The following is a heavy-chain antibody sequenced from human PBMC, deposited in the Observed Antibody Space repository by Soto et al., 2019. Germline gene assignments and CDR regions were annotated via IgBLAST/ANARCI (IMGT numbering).Heavy chain of an antibody. D-gene: IGHD3-3*01. CDR2: IIPIFGTA. J-gene: IGHJ5*02. CDR1: GGTFSSYA. V-gene: IGHV1-69*12. Sequence: QVQLVQSGAEVKKPGSSVKVSCKASGGTFSSYAISWVRQAPGQGLEWMGGIIPIFGTANYAQKFQGRVTITADESTSTAYMGLSSLRSEDTAVYYCARGYTIFGVVIQNWFDPWGQGTLVTVSS. CDR3: ARGYTIFGVVIQNWFDP.